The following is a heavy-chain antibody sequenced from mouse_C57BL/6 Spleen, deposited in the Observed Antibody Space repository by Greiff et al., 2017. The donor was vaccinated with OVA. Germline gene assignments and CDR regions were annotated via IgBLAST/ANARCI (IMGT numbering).Heavy chain of an antibody. CDR2: ILPSIGRT. CDR1: DSEVFPIAY. V-gene: IGHV15-2*01. CDR3: ARGVNYYGSSYPFFDY. D-gene: IGHD1-1*01. Sequence: QVQLQQSGSELRSPGSSVKLSCKDFDSEVFPIAYMSWVRQKPGHGFEWIGGILPSIGRTIYGEKFEDKATLDADTLSNTAYLELNSLTSEDSAIYYCARGVNYYGSSYPFFDYWGQGTTLTVSS. J-gene: IGHJ2*01.